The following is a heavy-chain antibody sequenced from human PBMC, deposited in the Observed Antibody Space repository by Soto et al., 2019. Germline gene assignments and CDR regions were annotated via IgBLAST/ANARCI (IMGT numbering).Heavy chain of an antibody. V-gene: IGHV4-34*01. J-gene: IGHJ4*02. D-gene: IGHD3-22*01. CDR2: INHSGST. CDR3: ARGLNYYDSSGYYY. Sequence: SETLSLTCAVYGGSFSGYYWSWIRQPPGKGLEWIGEINHSGSTNYNPSLKSRVTISVDTSKNQFSLKLSSVTAADTAVYYCARGLNYYDSSGYYYWGQGTLVTVSS. CDR1: GGSFSGYY.